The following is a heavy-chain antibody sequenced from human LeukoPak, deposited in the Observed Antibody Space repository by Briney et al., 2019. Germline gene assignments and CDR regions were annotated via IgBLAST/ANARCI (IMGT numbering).Heavy chain of an antibody. CDR2: IIPILATA. CDR3: ARVRERGFSGYDWGHFDY. Sequence: SVKVSCKASGDTFSTYAFSWVRQAPGQGLEWMGGIIPILATANYAQKFQGRVTITADESTSTAYMELSSLRSEDTAVYYCARVRERGFSGYDWGHFDYWGQGALVTVSS. D-gene: IGHD5-12*01. J-gene: IGHJ4*02. CDR1: GDTFSTYA. V-gene: IGHV1-69*01.